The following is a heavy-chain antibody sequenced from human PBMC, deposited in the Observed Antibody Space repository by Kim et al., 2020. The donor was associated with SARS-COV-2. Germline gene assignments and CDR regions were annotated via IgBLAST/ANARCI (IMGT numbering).Heavy chain of an antibody. CDR1: GGSISSSSYY. J-gene: IGHJ5*02. CDR2: IYYSGST. V-gene: IGHV4-39*01. D-gene: IGHD3-10*01. Sequence: SETLSLTCTVSGGSISSSSYYWGWIRQPPGKGLEWIGSIYYSGSTYYNPSLKSRVTISVDTSKNQFSLKLSSVTAADTAVYYCARHPEVWFGELYDILGWFDPWGQGTLVTVSS. CDR3: ARHPEVWFGELYDILGWFDP.